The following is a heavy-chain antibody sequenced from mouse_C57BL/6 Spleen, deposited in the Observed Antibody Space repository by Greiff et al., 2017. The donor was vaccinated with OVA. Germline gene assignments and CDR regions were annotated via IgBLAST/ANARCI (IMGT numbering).Heavy chain of an antibody. CDR2: IYPGDGDT. Sequence: VQLQQSGPELVKPGASVKISCKASGYAFSSSWMNWVKQRPGKGLEWIGRIYPGDGDTNYNGKFKGKATLTADKSSSTAYMQLSSLTSEDSAVYFCAREGYYGSSYDWYFDVWGTGTTVTVSS. V-gene: IGHV1-82*01. J-gene: IGHJ1*03. D-gene: IGHD1-1*01. CDR1: GYAFSSSW. CDR3: AREGYYGSSYDWYFDV.